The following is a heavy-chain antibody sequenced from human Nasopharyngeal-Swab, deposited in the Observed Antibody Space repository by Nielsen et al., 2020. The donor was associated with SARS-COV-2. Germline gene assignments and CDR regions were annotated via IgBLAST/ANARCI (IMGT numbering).Heavy chain of an antibody. CDR1: GGSISSSNW. V-gene: IGHV4-4*02. J-gene: IGHJ4*02. CDR3: ARGGSSGWYGGFDY. Sequence: SETLSLTCAVSGGSISSSNWWSWVRQPPGKGLEWIGEIYHSGSTNYNPSLKSRVTISVDTSKNQFSLKLSSVTAADTAVYYCARGGSSGWYGGFDYWGQGTLVTVSS. D-gene: IGHD6-19*01. CDR2: IYHSGST.